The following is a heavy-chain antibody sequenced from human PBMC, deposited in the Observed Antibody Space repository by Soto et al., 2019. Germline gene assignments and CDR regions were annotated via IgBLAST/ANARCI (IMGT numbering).Heavy chain of an antibody. CDR2: ISGSGGST. CDR3: AKDPNSGYELDWFDP. V-gene: IGHV3-23*01. J-gene: IGHJ5*02. Sequence: SLRLSCAASGFTFSSYAMSWVRQAPGKGLEWVSAISGSGGSTYYADSVKGRFTISRDNSKNTLYLQMNSLRAEDTAVYCCAKDPNSGYELDWFDPWGQGTLVTVS. D-gene: IGHD5-12*01. CDR1: GFTFSSYA.